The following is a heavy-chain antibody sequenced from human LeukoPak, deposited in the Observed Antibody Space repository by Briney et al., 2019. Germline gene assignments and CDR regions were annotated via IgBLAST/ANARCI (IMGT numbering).Heavy chain of an antibody. CDR2: ISSSSSTI. CDR1: EFTFSSYA. J-gene: IGHJ6*02. D-gene: IGHD2-2*02. V-gene: IGHV3-48*02. CDR3: AREIKGYCSSTSCYTLYYYYGMDV. Sequence: GGSLRLSCVVSEFTFSSYAMSWVRQAPGKGLEWVSYISSSSSTIYYADSVKGRFTISRDNAKNSLYLQMSSLRDEDTAVYYCAREIKGYCSSTSCYTLYYYYGMDVWGQGTTVTVSS.